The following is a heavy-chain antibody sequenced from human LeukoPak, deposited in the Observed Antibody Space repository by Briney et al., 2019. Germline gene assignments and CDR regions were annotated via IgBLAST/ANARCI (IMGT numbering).Heavy chain of an antibody. Sequence: KPSETLSLTCAVNGGSFSGYYWTWIRQPPGKGLEWIGEINHSGRTKCTPSLESRVTISGDTSKKQFSLKLSYVTAADTAVYYCARNPYCSSTSCYYFDNWGQGTLVTVSS. CDR2: INHSGRT. CDR1: GGSFSGYY. V-gene: IGHV4-34*01. D-gene: IGHD2-2*01. J-gene: IGHJ4*02. CDR3: ARNPYCSSTSCYYFDN.